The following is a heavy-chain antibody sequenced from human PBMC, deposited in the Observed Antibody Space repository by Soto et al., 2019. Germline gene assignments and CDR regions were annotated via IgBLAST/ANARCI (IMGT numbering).Heavy chain of an antibody. CDR2: IIPMYGPA. J-gene: IGHJ5*02. CDR3: ARVTSMVRGVIDNWFDP. V-gene: IGHV1-69*01. D-gene: IGHD3-10*01. CDR1: GGTFSSYA. Sequence: QVPLVQSGAEVKKPGSSVTVSCKASGGTFSSYAIHWVRQAPGQGLEWMGGIIPMYGPAKYAQRFQGRVTITADESTTTVYMELTSLTSQATAVYYGARVTSMVRGVIDNWFDPWGHGTLVTVSS.